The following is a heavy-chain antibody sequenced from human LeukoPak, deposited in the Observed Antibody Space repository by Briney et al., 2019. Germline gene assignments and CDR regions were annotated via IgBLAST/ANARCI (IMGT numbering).Heavy chain of an antibody. J-gene: IGHJ4*02. CDR1: GFTFSSYW. Sequence: GGSLRLSCAASGFTFSSYWMSWVRQAPGKGLEWVANIKQDGSEKYYVDSVKGRFTISRDNAKNSLYLQMNSLRAEDTAVYYCARASGSGSYPIPPDYWGQGNLVTVSS. V-gene: IGHV3-7*01. CDR3: ARASGSGSYPIPPDY. D-gene: IGHD3-10*01. CDR2: IKQDGSEK.